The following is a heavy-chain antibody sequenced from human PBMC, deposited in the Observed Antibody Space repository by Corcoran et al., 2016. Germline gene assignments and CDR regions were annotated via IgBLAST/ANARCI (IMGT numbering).Heavy chain of an antibody. CDR1: GGTFSGYA. CDR3: AGGSGGVERLFYYYFYVMDV. V-gene: IGHV1-69*01. J-gene: IGHJ6*02. Sequence: QVQLVQSGAEVKKPGSSVKVSCKASGGTFSGYAISWVRQAPGQGLEWMGGIIPIFGTANHAKKFQGRVTMTAAESTRTAYKELRSRRSEDTAGYFCAGGSGGVERLFYYYFYVMDVWGQGTTVTVSS. D-gene: IGHD3-10*01. CDR2: IIPIFGTA.